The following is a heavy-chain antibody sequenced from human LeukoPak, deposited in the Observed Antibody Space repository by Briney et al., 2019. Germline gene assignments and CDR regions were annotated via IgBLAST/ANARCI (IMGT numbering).Heavy chain of an antibody. CDR3: AKSPIIVAFDY. CDR1: GFTFSSYG. V-gene: IGHV3-30*18. J-gene: IGHJ4*02. Sequence: GRSLRLSCAASGFTFSSYGMHWVRQAPGKGLEWVAVISYDGSNKYYADSVKGRFTISRDNSKNTLYLQMNSLRAEDTAVYYCAKSPIIVAFDYWGQGTLVTVSS. CDR2: ISYDGSNK. D-gene: IGHD5-12*01.